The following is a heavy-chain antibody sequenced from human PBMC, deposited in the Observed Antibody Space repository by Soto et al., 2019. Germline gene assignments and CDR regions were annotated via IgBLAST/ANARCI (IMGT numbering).Heavy chain of an antibody. V-gene: IGHV3-74*01. Sequence: GGSLRLSCAASGFTFSSYWMHWVRQAPGKGLVWVSRINSDGSSTSYADSVKGRFTISRDNAKNTLYLQMNSLRAEDAAVYYCSRGVRILGVVSSGDAFDIWGQGTMVTVSS. J-gene: IGHJ3*02. D-gene: IGHD3-3*01. CDR3: SRGVRILGVVSSGDAFDI. CDR1: GFTFSSYW. CDR2: INSDGSST.